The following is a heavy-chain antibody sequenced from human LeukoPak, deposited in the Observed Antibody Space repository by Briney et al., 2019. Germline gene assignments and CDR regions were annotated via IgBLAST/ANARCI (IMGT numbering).Heavy chain of an antibody. J-gene: IGHJ4*02. Sequence: GGSLRLSCAASGFTFSSYAMSWVRQAPGKGLEWVSAISGSGGSTYYADSVKGRLTISRGNSKNTLYLQMNSLRAEDTAVYYCAKDKHYYDSSGPDYWGQGTLVTVSS. CDR2: ISGSGGST. V-gene: IGHV3-23*01. CDR1: GFTFSSYA. CDR3: AKDKHYYDSSGPDY. D-gene: IGHD3-22*01.